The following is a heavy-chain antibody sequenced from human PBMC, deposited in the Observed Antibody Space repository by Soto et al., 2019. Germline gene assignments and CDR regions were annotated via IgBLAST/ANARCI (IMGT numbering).Heavy chain of an antibody. J-gene: IGHJ6*03. Sequence: SETLSLTCTVSGGSISSSSYYWGWIRQPPGKGLEWIGSIYYSGSTYYNPSLKSRVTISVDTSKNQFSLKLSSVTAADTAVYYCNADPGGVDYYYYMDVWGKGTTVTVSS. CDR2: IYYSGST. CDR1: GGSISSSSYY. CDR3: NADPGGVDYYYYMDV. D-gene: IGHD6-25*01. V-gene: IGHV4-39*01.